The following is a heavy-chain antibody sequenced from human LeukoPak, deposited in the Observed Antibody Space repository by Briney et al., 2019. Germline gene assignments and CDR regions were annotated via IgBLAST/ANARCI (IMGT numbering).Heavy chain of an antibody. J-gene: IGHJ3*02. V-gene: IGHV3-23*01. D-gene: IGHD1-26*01. CDR1: GFTFSSYA. CDR3: AKEDLRGPKTTTNAFDI. CDR2: ISGSGGST. Sequence: GGSLRLSCAASGFTFSSYALSWVRQAPGKGLEWVSAISGSGGSTYYADSVKGRFTISRDNSKNTLYLQMNSLRAEDTAVYYCAKEDLRGPKTTTNAFDIWGQGTMVTVSS.